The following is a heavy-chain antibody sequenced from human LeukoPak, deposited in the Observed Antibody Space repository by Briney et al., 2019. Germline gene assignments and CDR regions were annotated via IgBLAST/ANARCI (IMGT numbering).Heavy chain of an antibody. CDR2: IYHSGST. V-gene: IGHV4-39*07. J-gene: IGHJ3*02. D-gene: IGHD4-17*01. CDR1: GGSISSSSYY. Sequence: SETLSLTCTVSGGSISSSSYYWGWIRQPPGKGLEWIGSIYHSGSTYYNPSLKSRVTISVDTSKNQFSLKLSSVTAADTAVYYCARESTVTTGGAFDIWGQGTMVTVSS. CDR3: ARESTVTTGGAFDI.